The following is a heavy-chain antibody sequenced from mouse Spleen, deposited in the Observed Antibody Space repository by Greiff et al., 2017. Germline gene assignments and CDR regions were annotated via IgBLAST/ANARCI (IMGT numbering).Heavy chain of an antibody. CDR3: ARTYRTNAMDY. Sequence: QVQLKQSGPELVRPGVSVKISCKGSGYTFTDYAMHWVKQSHGKSLEWIGVISTDCGNTNYNQMFKGKATITVDKSSSTAYMELNRLTSEDSAIYYCARTYRTNAMDYWGQGTSVTVSS. J-gene: IGHJ4*01. V-gene: IGHV1S137*01. D-gene: IGHD2-14*01. CDR1: GYTFTDYA. CDR2: ISTDCGNT.